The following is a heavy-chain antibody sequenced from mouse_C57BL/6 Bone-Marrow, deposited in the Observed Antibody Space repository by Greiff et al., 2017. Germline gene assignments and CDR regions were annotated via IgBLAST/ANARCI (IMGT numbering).Heavy chain of an antibody. CDR1: GFTFSSYA. CDR3: ARDRGNYAWFAY. J-gene: IGHJ3*01. D-gene: IGHD2-1*01. CDR2: ISDGGSYT. V-gene: IGHV5-4*01. Sequence: EVKLVESGGGLVKPGGSLKLSCAASGFTFSSYAMSWVRQTPEKRLEWVATISDGGSYTYYPDNVKGRFTISRDNAKNNLYLQMSHLKSEDTAMYYCARDRGNYAWFAYWGQGTLVTVSA.